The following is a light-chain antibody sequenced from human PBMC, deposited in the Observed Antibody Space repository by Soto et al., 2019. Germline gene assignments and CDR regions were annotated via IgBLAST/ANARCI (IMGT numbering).Light chain of an antibody. V-gene: IGKV3-20*01. Sequence: EIVLTQSPGTLSLSPGERATLSCRASQSISSSDLAWYQQKPGQAPRLIVYGASSRATGIPDRFSGSGSGTDFTLTISRLESEDFAVYYCQQFRSSTSTFCSDISVDI. CDR1: QSISSSD. CDR2: GAS. J-gene: IGKJ3*01. CDR3: QQFRSSTST.